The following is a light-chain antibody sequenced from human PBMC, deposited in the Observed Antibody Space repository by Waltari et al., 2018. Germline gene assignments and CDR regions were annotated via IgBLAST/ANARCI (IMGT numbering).Light chain of an antibody. J-gene: IGKJ1*01. V-gene: IGKV3-20*01. CDR3: QHYDNSPLT. CDR2: GAS. Sequence: EIVLTQSPVTLSLSPGDRATLSCRASRSVTGHYLAWYQQRRGQDPRLLIYGASNRAAGIPDRFSGSGSRTDFTLIISRLEPEDFAVYYCQHYDNSPLTFGQGTKVEIK. CDR1: RSVTGHY.